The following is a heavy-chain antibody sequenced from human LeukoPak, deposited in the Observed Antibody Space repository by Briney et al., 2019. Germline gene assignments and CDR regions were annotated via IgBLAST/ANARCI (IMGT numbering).Heavy chain of an antibody. CDR3: ATQRGSYRWGTDFDY. CDR2: INPNSGDT. V-gene: IGHV1-2*02. J-gene: IGHJ4*02. Sequence: ASVKVSCKASGYTFTCYYMHWVRQAPGQGLEWMGWINPNSGDTKYAQKFQGRVTMTRDTSISTAYMELSRLRSDDTAVYYCATQRGSYRWGTDFDYWGQGTLVTVSS. D-gene: IGHD3-16*01. CDR1: GYTFTCYY.